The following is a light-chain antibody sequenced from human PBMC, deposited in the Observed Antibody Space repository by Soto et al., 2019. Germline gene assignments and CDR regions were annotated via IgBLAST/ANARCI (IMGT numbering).Light chain of an antibody. V-gene: IGKV1-5*01. CDR2: AAS. J-gene: IGKJ4*01. CDR1: HLISSW. CDR3: QQFNSYPLT. Sequence: DIQMTPSSSTLSASVGDSVTITCRASHLISSWLARYQQKPGKAPKVLIYAASTLRSGVPSRFSGSGFGTAFTLTISSLQPEDFATYFCQQFNSYPLTFGGGTKVDIK.